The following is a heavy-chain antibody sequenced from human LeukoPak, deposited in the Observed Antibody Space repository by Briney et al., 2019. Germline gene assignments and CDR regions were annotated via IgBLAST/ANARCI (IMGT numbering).Heavy chain of an antibody. D-gene: IGHD1-20*01. V-gene: IGHV3-23*01. CDR2: ISGSGGST. Sequence: GGSLRLSCAASGFTFSSYGMSWVRQAPGKGLEWVSAISGSGGSTYYADSVKGRFTISRDNSKNTLYLQMNSLRAEDTAVYYCAKDLRLTGTLEWFDPWGQGTLVTVSS. CDR1: GFTFSSYG. CDR3: AKDLRLTGTLEWFDP. J-gene: IGHJ5*02.